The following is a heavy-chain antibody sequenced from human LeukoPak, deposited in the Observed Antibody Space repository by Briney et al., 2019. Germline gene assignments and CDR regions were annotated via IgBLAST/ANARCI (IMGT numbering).Heavy chain of an antibody. CDR2: INTNTGNP. CDR3: ARETIANGGSNYDY. Sequence: ASVKLSCKASGYTFTSYAMNWVRQAPGQGLEWMGWINTNTGNPTYAQGFTGRFVFSLDTSVSTAYLQISSLKAEDTAVYYCARETIANGGSNYDYWGQGTLVTVSS. D-gene: IGHD5-24*01. V-gene: IGHV7-4-1*02. CDR1: GYTFTSYA. J-gene: IGHJ4*02.